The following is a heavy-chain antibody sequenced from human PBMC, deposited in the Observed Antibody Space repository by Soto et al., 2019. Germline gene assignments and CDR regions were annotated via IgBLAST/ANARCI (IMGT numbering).Heavy chain of an antibody. D-gene: IGHD6-13*01. CDR2: IIPIFGTA. CDR1: GGTFSSYA. Sequence: SVKVSCKASGGTFSSYAISWVRQAPGQGLEWMGGIIPIFGTANYAQKFQGRVTITADESTSTAYMELSSLRSEDTAVYYCARGIAAAGPSKYNWFDPWGQGTLVTVSS. J-gene: IGHJ5*02. CDR3: ARGIAAAGPSKYNWFDP. V-gene: IGHV1-69*13.